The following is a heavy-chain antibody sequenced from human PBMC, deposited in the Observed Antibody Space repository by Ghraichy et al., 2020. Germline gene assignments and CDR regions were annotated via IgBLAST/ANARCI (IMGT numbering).Heavy chain of an antibody. D-gene: IGHD2-2*01. CDR3: ARDQEWRASSSGFDP. CDR1: GDSLNNYY. CDR2: IYHNGRT. Sequence: ESLNISCTVSGDSLNNYYWSWIRQAPGKGLEWIGSIYHNGRTKYNPSLKSRVTMSVETSKNQFSLSLTSVTAADTAVFYCARDQEWRASSSGFDPWGQGTLVSVSP. V-gene: IGHV4-59*01. J-gene: IGHJ5*02.